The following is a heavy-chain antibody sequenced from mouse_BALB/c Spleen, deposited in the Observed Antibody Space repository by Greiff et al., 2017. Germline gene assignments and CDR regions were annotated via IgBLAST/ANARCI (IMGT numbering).Heavy chain of an antibody. CDR2: IDPANGNT. J-gene: IGHJ3*01. V-gene: IGHV14-3*02. D-gene: IGHD1-1*01. Sequence: DVKLQESGAELVKPGASVKLSCTASGFNIKDTYMHWVKQRPEQGLEWIGRIDPANGNTKYDPKFQGKATITADTSSNTAYLQLSSLTSEDTAVYYCARKGYGRAWFAYWGQGTLVTVSA. CDR3: ARKGYGRAWFAY. CDR1: GFNIKDTY.